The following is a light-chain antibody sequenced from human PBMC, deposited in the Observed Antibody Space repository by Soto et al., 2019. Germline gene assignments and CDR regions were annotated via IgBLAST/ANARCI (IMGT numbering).Light chain of an antibody. CDR2: YAS. CDR1: QNLSRN. J-gene: IGKJ2*01. V-gene: IGKV3-15*01. Sequence: EMVMTQSPATLSVSPGEIATLSCRASQNLSRNLAWYQQQPDQAPRLLIFYASTRATGIPARFSGSGSGTDFTLTITILQSEDFAVYYCQQYDKWPHTFGQGTKLEIK. CDR3: QQYDKWPHT.